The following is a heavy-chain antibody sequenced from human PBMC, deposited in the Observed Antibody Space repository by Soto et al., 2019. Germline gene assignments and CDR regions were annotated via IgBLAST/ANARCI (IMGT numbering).Heavy chain of an antibody. V-gene: IGHV3-23*01. D-gene: IGHD2-2*01. J-gene: IGHJ3*02. CDR1: GFIFSNYA. CDR2: ISGSGGNT. CDR3: AKEHPVRTSGDAFAI. Sequence: GGSLRLSCAVSGFIFSNYAMSWVRQAPGKGLEWVSAISGSGGNTYYADSVRGRFTISRDNPKNALYLQMNNLRAEDTAVYYCAKEHPVRTSGDAFAIWGQGTMVTFS.